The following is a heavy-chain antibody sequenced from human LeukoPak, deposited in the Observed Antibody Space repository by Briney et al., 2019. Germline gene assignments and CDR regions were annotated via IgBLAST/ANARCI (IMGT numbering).Heavy chain of an antibody. CDR1: GGSISSYY. CDR3: ARGPNYYYDSSYYRYDY. Sequence: PSXTLSLTCGVSGGSISSYYWSWIRQPPGKGLEWIGYIYDSGSTNYNPSLKSRVTISLDTSKNQFSPNLRSVTAADTAVYYCARGPNYYYDSSYYRYDYWGQGTLVTVSS. V-gene: IGHV4-59*01. D-gene: IGHD3-22*01. CDR2: IYDSGST. J-gene: IGHJ4*02.